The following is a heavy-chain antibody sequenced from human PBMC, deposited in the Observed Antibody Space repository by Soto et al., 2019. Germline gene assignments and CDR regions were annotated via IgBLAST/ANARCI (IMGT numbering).Heavy chain of an antibody. J-gene: IGHJ4*02. CDR1: GFTFSSYG. D-gene: IGHD6-19*01. CDR2: ISYDGSNK. V-gene: IGHV3-30*18. CDR3: AKGGWLVAFDY. Sequence: QVQLVESGGGVVQPGRSLRLSCAASGFTFSSYGMHWVRQAPGKGLEWVAVISYDGSNKYYADSVKGRFTISRDNSKNTLYLQMNSLRAEDTAVYYCAKGGWLVAFDYWGQGTLVTVSS.